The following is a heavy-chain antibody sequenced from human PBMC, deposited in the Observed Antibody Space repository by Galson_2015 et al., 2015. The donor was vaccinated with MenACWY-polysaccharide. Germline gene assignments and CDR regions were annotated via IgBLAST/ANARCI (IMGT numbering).Heavy chain of an antibody. D-gene: IGHD5-18*01. CDR3: AKGGNSYGYIDC. J-gene: IGHJ4*02. V-gene: IGHV3-21*06. Sequence: SLRLSCAASGFTFSTYSMHWVRQAPGKGLEWVSFISISSSHIYYADSVKGRFTISRDNAKNSLYLQMNSLRVEDTAIYYCAKGGNSYGYIDCGAQGTLVTAS. CDR2: ISISSSHI. CDR1: GFTFSTYS.